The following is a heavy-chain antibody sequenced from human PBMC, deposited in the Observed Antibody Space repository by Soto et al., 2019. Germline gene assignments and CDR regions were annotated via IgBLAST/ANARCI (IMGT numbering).Heavy chain of an antibody. D-gene: IGHD2-21*02. V-gene: IGHV4-34*01. CDR1: GGSFSGYY. CDR3: ARADRTLVTSYSLDV. J-gene: IGHJ6*02. Sequence: SETLSLTCAVYGGSFSGYYWTWIRQPSGKGLEWIGEINHSGTINFNPSLKSRLTISLDTSKKHFSLKLSSVTDADTAAYYCARADRTLVTSYSLDVWGQRTSVTVSS. CDR2: INHSGTI.